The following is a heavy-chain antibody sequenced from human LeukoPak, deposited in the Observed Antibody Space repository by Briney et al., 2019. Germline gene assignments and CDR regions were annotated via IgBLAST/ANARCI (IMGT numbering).Heavy chain of an antibody. CDR3: AKDHARDIVVVPARPDY. D-gene: IGHD2-2*01. CDR1: GFTFSSYA. J-gene: IGHJ4*02. V-gene: IGHV3-23*01. Sequence: GGSLRLSCAASGFTFSSYAMSWVRQAPGKGLEWVSAISGSGGSTYYADSVKGRFTISRDNSKNTLYLQMNSLRAEDTAVYYCAKDHARDIVVVPARPDYWGQGTLVTVSS. CDR2: ISGSGGST.